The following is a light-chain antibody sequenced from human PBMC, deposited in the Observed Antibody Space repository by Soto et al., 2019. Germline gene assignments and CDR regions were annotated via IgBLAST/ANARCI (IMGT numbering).Light chain of an antibody. CDR1: SSNIGNNY. J-gene: IGLJ2*01. CDR3: ATWDGSLPGEV. CDR2: DNN. Sequence: HSALTQSPSVSAAPGQKVTISCSGSSSNIGNNYVSWYQQLPGTAPKLLIYDNNKRPSGIPDRFSGSKSGTSGTLEITGLQTGDEADYYCATWDGSLPGEVFGGGTKLTVL. V-gene: IGLV1-51*01.